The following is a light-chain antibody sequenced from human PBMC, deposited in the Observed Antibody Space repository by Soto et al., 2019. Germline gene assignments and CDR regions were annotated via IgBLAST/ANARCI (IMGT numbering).Light chain of an antibody. J-gene: IGLJ3*02. Sequence: QSALTQPASVSGSPGQSITISCTGTSSDVGGYNYVSWYQQHPGKAPKLMIYDVSNRPSGVSNRFSGSKSGNTASLTISGVQAEDEADYYCSSYTSSSTHWVFGGGTKVTVL. CDR3: SSYTSSSTHWV. CDR2: DVS. V-gene: IGLV2-14*01. CDR1: SSDVGGYNY.